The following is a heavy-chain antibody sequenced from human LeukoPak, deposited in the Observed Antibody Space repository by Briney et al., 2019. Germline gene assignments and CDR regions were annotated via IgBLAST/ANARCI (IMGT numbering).Heavy chain of an antibody. CDR1: GLTFSSYS. CDR3: ARDVFGERYYMDV. V-gene: IGHV3-21*01. J-gene: IGHJ6*03. D-gene: IGHD3-10*01. CDR2: ISSSSSYI. Sequence: GGSLRLSCAASGLTFSSYSMNWVRQAPAKGLEWVSSISSSSSYIYYADSVKGRFTISRDNAKNSPYLQMNSLRAEDTAVYYCARDVFGERYYMDVWGKGTTVTVSS.